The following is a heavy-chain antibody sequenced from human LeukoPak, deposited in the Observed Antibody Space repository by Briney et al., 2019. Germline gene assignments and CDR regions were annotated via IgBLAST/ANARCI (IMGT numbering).Heavy chain of an antibody. Sequence: GGSLRLSCAASGFTFSSYWMHWVRQAPGKGPVWVARIKSDGSTTSYAESVKGRFTISRDNAKNTLSLQMNSLRAEDTALYRCVRSDCGGDICRPFDYWGQGTLVTVSS. D-gene: IGHD2-21*01. CDR3: VRSDCGGDICRPFDY. J-gene: IGHJ4*02. CDR1: GFTFSSYW. V-gene: IGHV3-74*01. CDR2: IKSDGSTT.